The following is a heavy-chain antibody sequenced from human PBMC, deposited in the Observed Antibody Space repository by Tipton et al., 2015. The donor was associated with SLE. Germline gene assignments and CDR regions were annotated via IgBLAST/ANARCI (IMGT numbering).Heavy chain of an antibody. V-gene: IGHV4-34*01. CDR3: ATAPTGFYFDY. Sequence: TLSLTCAVYGGSFSGYYWTWIRQPPGKGLEWIGEINHSGSTNYNPSLKSRVTISVDTSKNQFSLNLSSVTAADTAVYYCATAPTGFYFDYWGQGALVTVSS. CDR1: GGSFSGYY. D-gene: IGHD1-1*01. CDR2: INHSGST. J-gene: IGHJ4*02.